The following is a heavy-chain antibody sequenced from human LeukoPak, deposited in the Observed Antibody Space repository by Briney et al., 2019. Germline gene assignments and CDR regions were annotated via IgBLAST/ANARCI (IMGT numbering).Heavy chain of an antibody. D-gene: IGHD3-22*01. V-gene: IGHV4-31*03. Sequence: PSRTLSLTCSVSGASIRSGDFFWSWIRQHPGKGLEWIGNIYDSEYPYYNPALRSRVTISVDTSENQFSLRLNSVTAADTAVYYCARRLDSSGYRSFDYWGQGTLVTVSS. CDR2: IYDSEYP. J-gene: IGHJ4*02. CDR1: GASIRSGDFF. CDR3: ARRLDSSGYRSFDY.